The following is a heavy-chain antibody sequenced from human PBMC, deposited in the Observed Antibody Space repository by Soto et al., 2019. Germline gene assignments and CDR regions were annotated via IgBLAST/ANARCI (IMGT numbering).Heavy chain of an antibody. V-gene: IGHV3-23*01. Sequence: EVQLLESGGGLVQPGGSLRLSCAASGFTFSSYAMSWVRQAPGKGLEWVSAISGSGGSTYYADSVKGRFTISRDNSKNTLDLQMSSLRGEETAVYYCKERVSSPAPWFDPLGPGTLVTVSS. D-gene: IGHD3-3*01. J-gene: IGHJ5*02. CDR2: ISGSGGST. CDR3: KERVSSPAPWFDP. CDR1: GFTFSSYA.